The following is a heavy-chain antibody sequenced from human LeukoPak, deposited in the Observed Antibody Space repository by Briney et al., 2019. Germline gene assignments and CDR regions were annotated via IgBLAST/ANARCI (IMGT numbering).Heavy chain of an antibody. D-gene: IGHD1-14*01. CDR1: GYTFTSYD. Sequence: ASVKVSCKASGYTFTSYDINWVRQATGQGLEWMGGIIPIFGTANYAQKFQGRVTITTDESTSTAYMELSSLRSEDTAVYYCARNPLRKNAFDIWGQGTMVTVSS. CDR3: ARNPLRKNAFDI. CDR2: IIPIFGTA. V-gene: IGHV1-69*05. J-gene: IGHJ3*02.